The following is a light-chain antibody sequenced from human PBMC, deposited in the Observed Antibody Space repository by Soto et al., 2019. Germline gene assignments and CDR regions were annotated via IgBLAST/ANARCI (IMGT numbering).Light chain of an antibody. Sequence: EIVLTQSPGTLPLSPGESATLSCRASQTVSSNYLAWYQQKPGQAPRLLIYGASCRAEGIPDRFSGGGSGTYFTLTISTLEPEDFAVYYCQNYNRSPYTFGQGATLEIK. CDR3: QNYNRSPYT. J-gene: IGKJ2*01. V-gene: IGKV3-20*01. CDR1: QTVSSNY. CDR2: GAS.